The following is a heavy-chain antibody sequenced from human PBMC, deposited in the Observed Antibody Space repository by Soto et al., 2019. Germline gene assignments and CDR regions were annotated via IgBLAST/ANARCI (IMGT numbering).Heavy chain of an antibody. V-gene: IGHV4-59*01. J-gene: IGHJ4*02. CDR3: ARGHYSSGWPIDH. D-gene: IGHD6-19*01. CDR2: VFHSATT. Sequence: PSETLSLTCTVSGGSISSSSWNWIRQVPGKGLEWIGFVFHSATTSYNPSLKTRVAISDDTSKKQFSLRLTSVTAADTAIYYCARGHYSSGWPIDHWGQGILVTVSS. CDR1: GGSISSSS.